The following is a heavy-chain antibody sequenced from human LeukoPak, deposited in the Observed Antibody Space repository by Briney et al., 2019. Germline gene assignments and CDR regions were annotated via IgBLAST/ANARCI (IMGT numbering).Heavy chain of an antibody. Sequence: AASVKVSCKASGYTFTSYDINWVRQATGQGLEWMGWMNPNSGNTGYAQKFQGRVTITRNTSISTAYMELSSLRSEDTAVYYCARDSYYDSNWFDPWGQGTLVTVSS. CDR3: ARDSYYDSNWFDP. D-gene: IGHD3-22*01. CDR1: GYTFTSYD. J-gene: IGHJ5*02. V-gene: IGHV1-8*01. CDR2: MNPNSGNT.